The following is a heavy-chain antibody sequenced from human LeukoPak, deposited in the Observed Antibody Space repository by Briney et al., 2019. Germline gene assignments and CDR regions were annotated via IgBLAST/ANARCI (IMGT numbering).Heavy chain of an antibody. D-gene: IGHD3-16*02. J-gene: IGHJ4*02. V-gene: IGHV4-4*02. CDR2: IYHSGST. Sequence: SETLSLTCAVSGGSISSSNWWSWVRQPPGKGLEWIGEIYHSGSTNYNPSLKSRVTIAVDKSKNQFSLKLSSVTAADTAVYYCARRRIMITFGGVIVKYYFDYWGQGTLVTVSS. CDR3: ARRRIMITFGGVIVKYYFDY. CDR1: GGSISSSNW.